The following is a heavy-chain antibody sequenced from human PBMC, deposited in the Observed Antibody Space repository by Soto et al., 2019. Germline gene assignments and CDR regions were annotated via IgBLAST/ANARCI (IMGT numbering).Heavy chain of an antibody. CDR2: ISRGGNT. Sequence: SETLSLTCAVSGDSISSRNWWSWVRQPPGKGLEWIGEISRGGNTNYNPSLQSRVTISVDKSKNQFSLKLSSVTAADTAVYYCARAGRGYCSGFSCDSGLYGMDVWGQGTTVTVSS. D-gene: IGHD2-15*01. V-gene: IGHV4-4*02. J-gene: IGHJ6*02. CDR1: GDSISSRNW. CDR3: ARAGRGYCSGFSCDSGLYGMDV.